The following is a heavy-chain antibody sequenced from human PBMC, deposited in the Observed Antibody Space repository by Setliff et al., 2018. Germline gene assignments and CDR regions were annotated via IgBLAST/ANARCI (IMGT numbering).Heavy chain of an antibody. D-gene: IGHD2-2*01. Sequence: GGSLRLSCVASGFSVSNYGMNWVRQAPGKGLEWLSYISSSGGTIHYADSVKGRFTISKDTAENSVFLQMNSLRGEDTAVYYCARARYCSSTSCYYYYYMDVWGKGTTVTVSS. CDR3: ARARYCSSTSCYYYYYMDV. V-gene: IGHV3-48*01. J-gene: IGHJ6*03. CDR1: GFSVSNYG. CDR2: ISSSGGTI.